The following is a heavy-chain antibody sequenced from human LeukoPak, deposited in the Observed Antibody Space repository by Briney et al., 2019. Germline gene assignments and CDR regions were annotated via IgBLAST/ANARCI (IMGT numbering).Heavy chain of an antibody. V-gene: IGHV3-30*18. Sequence: GGSLRLSCAASGFTFSSYGMHWVRQAPGKGLEWVAVISYDGSNKYYADSVKGRFTISRDNSKNTLYLQMNSLRAEDTAVYYCAKDSSLDNWGQGTLVTVSS. CDR3: AKDSSLDN. J-gene: IGHJ4*02. CDR1: GFTFSSYG. CDR2: ISYDGSNK.